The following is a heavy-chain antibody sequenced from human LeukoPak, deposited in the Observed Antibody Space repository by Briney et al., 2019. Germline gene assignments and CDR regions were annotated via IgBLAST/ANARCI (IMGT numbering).Heavy chain of an antibody. D-gene: IGHD5-18*01. Sequence: PGRSLRLSCTASGFTFSNYAMHWVRQAPGKGLEWVAAISSDGSDKYSADSVKGRFTISRDNSKNTVFLQMNSLRAEDTAVYYCARVWDTAMGYWGQGTLVTVSS. CDR1: GFTFSNYA. V-gene: IGHV3-30*03. CDR2: ISSDGSDK. CDR3: ARVWDTAMGY. J-gene: IGHJ4*02.